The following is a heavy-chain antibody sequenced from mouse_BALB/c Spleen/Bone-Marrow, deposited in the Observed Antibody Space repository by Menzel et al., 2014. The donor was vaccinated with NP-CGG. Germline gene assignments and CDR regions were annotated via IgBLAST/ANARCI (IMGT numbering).Heavy chain of an antibody. CDR3: ARLTYYGLSDY. CDR1: GFDFSRYW. V-gene: IGHV4-1*02. J-gene: IGHJ2*01. D-gene: IGHD1-2*01. CDR2: INPESSTI. Sequence: EVMLVESGGGLVRPGGSLKLSCTASGFDFSRYWMSWVRQAPGKGLQWIGEINPESSTINYTPSLKDKFIISRDNAKNTLYLQMNKVRSEDTALYYCARLTYYGLSDYWGQGTTLTVSS.